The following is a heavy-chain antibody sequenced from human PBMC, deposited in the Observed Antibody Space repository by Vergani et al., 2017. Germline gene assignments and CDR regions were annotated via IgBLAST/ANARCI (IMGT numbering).Heavy chain of an antibody. CDR2: IYYSGST. Sequence: QVQLQESGPGLVKPSETLSLTCIVSGGSISNYYWSWIRQSPGKGLEWVGFIYYSGSTNYNPSLKSRVTISVDTSKNQFSLKLSSVTAADTAVYYCARDRGIVGATTGGMDVWGQGTTVTVSS. CDR1: GGSISNYY. CDR3: ARDRGIVGATTGGMDV. D-gene: IGHD1-26*01. V-gene: IGHV4-59*01. J-gene: IGHJ6*02.